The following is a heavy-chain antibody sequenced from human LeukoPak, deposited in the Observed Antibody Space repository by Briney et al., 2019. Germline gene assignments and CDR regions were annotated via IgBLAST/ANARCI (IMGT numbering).Heavy chain of an antibody. D-gene: IGHD5-24*01. Sequence: TPSETLSLTCSVSDGSINSYYWNWIRRPPGKGLEWIGYIYYNGNTNYSPSLKSRVTMSVDTSKNLFSLKVSSVTAADTAVYYCARGAGYNYPYYFDYWGQGTLVTVSS. J-gene: IGHJ4*02. CDR2: IYYNGNT. CDR3: ARGAGYNYPYYFDY. V-gene: IGHV4-59*01. CDR1: DGSINSYY.